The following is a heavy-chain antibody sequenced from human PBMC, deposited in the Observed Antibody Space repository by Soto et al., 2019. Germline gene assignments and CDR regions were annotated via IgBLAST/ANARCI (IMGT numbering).Heavy chain of an antibody. J-gene: IGHJ4*02. CDR3: ARAAGMTSVVAIDY. V-gene: IGHV3-30*04. CDR2: ISYDGSDK. CDR1: GFIFSSYA. D-gene: IGHD2-15*01. Sequence: QVQLVESGGGVVQPGRSLRLSCAASGFIFSSYAMHWVRQAPGKGLEWVAIISYDGSDKYYADSVKGRFTISRDNSKNTLYLNMSSLKTEDTAVYYCARAAGMTSVVAIDYWGQGTLVTVSS.